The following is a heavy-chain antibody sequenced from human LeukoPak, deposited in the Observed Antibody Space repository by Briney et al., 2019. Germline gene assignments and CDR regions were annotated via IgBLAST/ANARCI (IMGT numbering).Heavy chain of an antibody. V-gene: IGHV3-48*04. Sequence: GGSLRLSCAASGFTFSSYGMHWVRQAPGKGLEWVSYISSSGSTIFYADSVKGRFTISRDNAKNSLYLQMNSLRAEDTAVYYCARDSNTWYNAFDIWGQGTMVTVSS. D-gene: IGHD6-13*01. CDR3: ARDSNTWYNAFDI. CDR1: GFTFSSYG. CDR2: ISSSGSTI. J-gene: IGHJ3*02.